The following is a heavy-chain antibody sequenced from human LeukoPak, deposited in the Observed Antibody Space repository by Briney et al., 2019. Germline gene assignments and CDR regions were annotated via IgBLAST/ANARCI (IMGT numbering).Heavy chain of an antibody. D-gene: IGHD6-13*01. CDR2: IYTSGGA. CDR3: ARSLAGIDWGWFDP. CDR1: GASVSSSSYY. V-gene: IGHV4-39*07. J-gene: IGHJ5*02. Sequence: PSETLSLTCTVSGASVSSSSYYWGWIRQPPGKGLEWIGRIYTSGGANYSPSLESRVTISIDTSKNLFSLKLSSVAAADTAVYYCARSLAGIDWGWFDPWGQGTLVTVSS.